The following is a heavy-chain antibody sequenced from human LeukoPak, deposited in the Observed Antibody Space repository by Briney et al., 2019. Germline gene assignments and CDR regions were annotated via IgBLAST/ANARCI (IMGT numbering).Heavy chain of an antibody. CDR3: VRHPALFPPDG. Sequence: SETLSLTCTVSGGSISGSSYYRGWIRQPPGKGREWIGSIYYSGAPSFNPPLKRPVIMSVYPSTHQLCLELGSVTAADEAVYYRVRHPALFPPDGWGPGNPVTVFS. V-gene: IGHV4-39*01. CDR2: IYYSGAP. D-gene: IGHD2/OR15-2a*01. CDR1: GGSISGSSYY. J-gene: IGHJ6*02.